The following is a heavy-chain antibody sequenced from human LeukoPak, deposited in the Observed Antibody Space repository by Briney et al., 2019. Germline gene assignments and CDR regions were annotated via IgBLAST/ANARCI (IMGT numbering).Heavy chain of an antibody. CDR1: GYTFTSYY. J-gene: IGHJ4*02. CDR2: INPSGGST. CDR3: ARATYYDFWSGYCTGSAFDY. D-gene: IGHD3-3*01. Sequence: ASVKVSCKASGYTFTSYYMHWVRQAPGQGLEWMGIINPSGGSTSYAQKFQGRVTMTRDTSTSTVYMELSSLRSEDTAVYYCARATYYDFWSGYCTGSAFDYWGQGTLVTVSS. V-gene: IGHV1-46*01.